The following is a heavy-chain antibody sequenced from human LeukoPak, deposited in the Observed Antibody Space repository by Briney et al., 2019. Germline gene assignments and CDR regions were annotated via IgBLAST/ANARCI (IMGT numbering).Heavy chain of an antibody. CDR3: ARGSRRYCDY. D-gene: IGHD2-21*01. J-gene: IGHJ4*02. CDR1: GFTFSRYE. CDR2: ISSSGSTI. Sequence: GGSLRLSCAASGFTFSRYEMNWVRQAPGKGLEWVSYISSSGSTIYYADSVKGRFTISRDNAKNSLYLQMNSLRAEDTAVYYCARGSRRYCDYWGQGTLVTVSS. V-gene: IGHV3-48*03.